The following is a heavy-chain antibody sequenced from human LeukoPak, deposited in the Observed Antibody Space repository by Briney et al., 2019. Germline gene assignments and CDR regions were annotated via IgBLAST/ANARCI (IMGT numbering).Heavy chain of an antibody. V-gene: IGHV3-30*03. CDR3: ARVKLSGYCSGGMCSDAFDI. D-gene: IGHD2-8*02. CDR1: GYTFTHYG. Sequence: GGSLRLSCVISGYTFTHYGFHWVRQAPGKALEWVAFISYDGNNKYEDSVKGRFTISRDNSKSTLHLQMNGLRAEDTAVYYCARVKLSGYCSGGMCSDAFDIWGRGTMVTVSS. CDR2: ISYDGNNK. J-gene: IGHJ3*02.